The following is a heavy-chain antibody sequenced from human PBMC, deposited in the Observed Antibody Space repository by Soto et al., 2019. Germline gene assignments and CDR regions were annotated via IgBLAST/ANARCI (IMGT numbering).Heavy chain of an antibody. V-gene: IGHV4-31*03. D-gene: IGHD4-17*01. J-gene: IGHJ4*02. CDR2: IYYSGST. CDR1: GGSIISGGYY. CDR3: ARVEDYGDYYFDY. Sequence: SETLSLTCTVSGGSIISGGYYFICIRQHPGNGLELIGYIYYSGSTYYNPSLKSRVTISVDTSKNQFSLKLSSVTAADTAVYYCARVEDYGDYYFDYWGRGTLVTVSS.